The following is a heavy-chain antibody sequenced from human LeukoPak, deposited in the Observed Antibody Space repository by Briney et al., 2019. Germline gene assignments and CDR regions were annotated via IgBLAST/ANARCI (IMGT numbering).Heavy chain of an antibody. V-gene: IGHV1-69*13. Sequence: ASVRVSCKASGGTFISDAISWGRQAPGQGREWMGGIIPIFGTANYAQKFQGRVTITADESTTTAYMELSSLRSEDTAVYYCARDPKMNYYYGMDVWGQGTTVTVSS. J-gene: IGHJ6*02. CDR1: GGTFISDA. CDR3: ARDPKMNYYYGMDV. CDR2: IIPIFGTA.